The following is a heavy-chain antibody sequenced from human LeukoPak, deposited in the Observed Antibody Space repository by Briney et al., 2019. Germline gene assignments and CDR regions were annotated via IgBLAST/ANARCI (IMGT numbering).Heavy chain of an antibody. CDR1: GDHISRYY. D-gene: IGHD4-17*01. CDR3: ARSGDGDFARATYYYYYYGMDV. J-gene: IGHJ6*02. V-gene: IGHV4-59*01. CDR2: IYGTGST. Sequence: KPSETLSLTCSVSGDHISRYYWSWIRQPPGKGLEWIGYIYGTGSTNYNPSLKSRVTISVDTSKNQFSLRLSYVTAADTAVYYCARSGDGDFARATYYYYYYGMDVWGQGTTVTVSS.